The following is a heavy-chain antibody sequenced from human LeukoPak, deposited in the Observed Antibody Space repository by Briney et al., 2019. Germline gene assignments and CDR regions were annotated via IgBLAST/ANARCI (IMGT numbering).Heavy chain of an antibody. CDR2: ISSSGSTI. D-gene: IGHD3-22*01. J-gene: IGHJ4*02. V-gene: IGHV3-48*03. Sequence: GGSLRLSCRASGFTFDYYDMNWVRQAPGQGPEWISYISSSGSTIYVADSVKGRFTISRDNANNSLFLQKNSMRVEVAGAYYCTKFSYYDSSPYFDYWGQGTPVTVSS. CDR3: TKFSYYDSSPYFDY. CDR1: GFTFDYYD.